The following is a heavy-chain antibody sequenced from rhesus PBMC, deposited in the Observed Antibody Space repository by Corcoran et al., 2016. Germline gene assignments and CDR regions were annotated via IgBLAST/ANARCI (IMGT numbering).Heavy chain of an antibody. V-gene: IGHV4-76*01. CDR2: IYGSSGST. D-gene: IGHD6-25*01. J-gene: IGHJ4*01. Sequence: QVQLQESGPGVVKPSETLSLTCAVSGGSISSGYDWSWIRQPPGKGLEWIGYIYGSSGSTNYNPSLKNRVTISQDASKNQFSLKLSSVTAADTAVYYCARDRNSGGWTDYFDYWGQGVLVTVSS. CDR1: GGSISSGYD. CDR3: ARDRNSGGWTDYFDY.